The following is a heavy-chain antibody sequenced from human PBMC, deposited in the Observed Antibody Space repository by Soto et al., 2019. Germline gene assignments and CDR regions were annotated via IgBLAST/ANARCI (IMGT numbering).Heavy chain of an antibody. Sequence: PGWSLRLSCASSVFTFISYGMHWVRQAPGKGLEWVAVISYDGSNKYYADSVKGRFTISRDNSKNTLYLQMNSLRAVDTAVYYCAKDHYYDSSGYYSPFDYWGQGTLVTVPS. V-gene: IGHV3-30*18. CDR1: VFTFISYG. J-gene: IGHJ4*02. D-gene: IGHD3-22*01. CDR3: AKDHYYDSSGYYSPFDY. CDR2: ISYDGSNK.